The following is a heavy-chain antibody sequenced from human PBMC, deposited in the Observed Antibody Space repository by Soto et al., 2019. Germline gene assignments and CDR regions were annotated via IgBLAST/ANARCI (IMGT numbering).Heavy chain of an antibody. CDR1: GFTFSSYS. CDR3: ASATYYDFWSGPYALDI. V-gene: IGHV3-21*01. Sequence: PGGSLRLSCAASGFTFSSYSMNWVRQAPGKGLEWVSSISSSSSYIYYADSVKGRFTISRDNAKNSLYLQMNSLRAEDTAVYYCASATYYDFWSGPYALDIWGQGTMVTVSS. J-gene: IGHJ3*02. D-gene: IGHD3-3*01. CDR2: ISSSSSYI.